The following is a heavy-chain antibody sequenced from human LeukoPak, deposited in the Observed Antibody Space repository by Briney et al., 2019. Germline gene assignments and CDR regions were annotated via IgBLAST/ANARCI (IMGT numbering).Heavy chain of an antibody. V-gene: IGHV1-18*01. CDR1: GYTFTSYG. J-gene: IGHJ4*02. CDR3: ALYSSGWNFDY. Sequence: AAVKVSCKASGYTFTSYGINWVRQAPGQGLEWMGWISAYNGHTNYAQNLQRRVTMTTDTSTNTAYMELRSLRADDTAVYYCALYSSGWNFDYWGQGTLVTVSS. CDR2: ISAYNGHT. D-gene: IGHD6-19*01.